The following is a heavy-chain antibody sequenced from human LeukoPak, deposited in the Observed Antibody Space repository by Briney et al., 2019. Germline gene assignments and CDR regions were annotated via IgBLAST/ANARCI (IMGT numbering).Heavy chain of an antibody. CDR2: ISYDGSNK. CDR3: ATAYSSGWADY. CDR1: GFTFNTYG. D-gene: IGHD6-19*01. V-gene: IGHV3-30*19. J-gene: IGHJ4*02. Sequence: GGSLRLSCAASGFTFNTYGMHWVRQAPGKGLEWVAIISYDGSNKNYADSVKGRLTISRDNSNNMLFLQLNSLRTDDTAVYFCATAYSSGWADYWGQGTLVTVSS.